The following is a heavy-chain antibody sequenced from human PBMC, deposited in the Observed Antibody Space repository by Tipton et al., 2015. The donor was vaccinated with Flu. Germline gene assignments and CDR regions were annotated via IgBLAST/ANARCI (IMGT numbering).Heavy chain of an antibody. CDR2: IYHSGST. CDR3: AREKDSSGSEYFQH. Sequence: LRLSCTVSGYSISSGFYWGWIRQPPGKGLEWIGNIYHSGSTFYNPSLKSRVTISLDTSKNQFSLKLSSVTAADTAVYYCAREKDSSGSEYFQHWGQGTLVTVSS. V-gene: IGHV4-38-2*02. CDR1: GYSISSGFY. J-gene: IGHJ1*01. D-gene: IGHD6-19*01.